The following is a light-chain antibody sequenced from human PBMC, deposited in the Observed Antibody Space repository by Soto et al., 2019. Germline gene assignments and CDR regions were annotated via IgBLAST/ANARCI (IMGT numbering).Light chain of an antibody. CDR2: EGS. CDR3: CSYAGSSTFGV. J-gene: IGLJ3*02. Sequence: QSALTQPASVSGSPGQSITISCTGTSSDVGSYNLVSWYQQHPGKAPKLMIYEGSKRPSGVSNRFSGSKSGNTASLTISGLQAEDEADYHCCSYAGSSTFGVFGGGTKLTVL. CDR1: SSDVGSYNL. V-gene: IGLV2-23*03.